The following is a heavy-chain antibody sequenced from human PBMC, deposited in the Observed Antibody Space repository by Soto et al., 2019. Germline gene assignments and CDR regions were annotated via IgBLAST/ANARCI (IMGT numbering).Heavy chain of an antibody. Sequence: SVKVSCTASGGTFSSYTISWVRQAPGQGLEWMGRIIPILGIANYAQKFQGRVTITADKSTSTAYMELSSLRSEDTAVYYCAKNSRGYSYGPFDYWGQGTLVTVSS. J-gene: IGHJ4*02. CDR2: IIPILGIA. CDR1: GGTFSSYT. V-gene: IGHV1-69*02. D-gene: IGHD5-18*01. CDR3: AKNSRGYSYGPFDY.